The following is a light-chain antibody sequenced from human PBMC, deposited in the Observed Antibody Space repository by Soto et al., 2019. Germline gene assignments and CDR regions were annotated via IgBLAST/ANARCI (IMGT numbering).Light chain of an antibody. J-gene: IGKJ1*01. CDR1: QSISSW. Sequence: DIQMTQSPSTLSASVGDRVTITCRASQSISSWLAWYQQKPGKAPKLLIYDASILESGVPSRFSGSGSGTEFTLTISSLQPDDFATYYFQQYNSHWTFGQGTKVEIK. CDR2: DAS. CDR3: QQYNSHWT. V-gene: IGKV1-5*01.